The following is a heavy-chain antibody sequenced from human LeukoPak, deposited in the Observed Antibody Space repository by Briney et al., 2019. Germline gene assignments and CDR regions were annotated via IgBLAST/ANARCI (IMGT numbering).Heavy chain of an antibody. Sequence: PPGGSLRLSCAASGFTFADYGMSWVRQAPGKWLEWVAYISSSGSNIYYADSVKGRFTISRDNAKNSLYLQLNSLRAEDTPVFHCARDQYGDYEDSWGQGTLVTGSS. D-gene: IGHD4-17*01. CDR3: ARDQYGDYEDS. J-gene: IGHJ5*01. V-gene: IGHV3-48*03. CDR1: GFTFADYG. CDR2: ISSSGSNI.